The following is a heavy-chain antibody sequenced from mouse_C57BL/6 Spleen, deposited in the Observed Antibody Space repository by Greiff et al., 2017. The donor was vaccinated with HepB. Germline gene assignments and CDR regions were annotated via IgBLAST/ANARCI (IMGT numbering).Heavy chain of an antibody. J-gene: IGHJ1*03. Sequence: LVESGPELVKPGASVKISCKASGYAFSSSWMNWVKQRPGKGLEWIGRIYPGDGDTNYNGKFKGKATLTADKSSSTAYMQLSSLTSEDSAVYFCARSGYGSSPNYWYFDVWGTGTTVTVSS. V-gene: IGHV1-82*01. CDR1: GYAFSSSW. D-gene: IGHD1-1*01. CDR2: IYPGDGDT. CDR3: ARSGYGSSPNYWYFDV.